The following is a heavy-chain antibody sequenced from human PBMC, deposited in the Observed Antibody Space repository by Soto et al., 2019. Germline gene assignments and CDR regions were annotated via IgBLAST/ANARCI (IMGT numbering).Heavy chain of an antibody. J-gene: IGHJ4*02. CDR1: GFTFSDYY. V-gene: IGHV3-11*06. Sequence: GGSLRLSCAASGFTFSDYYMSWIRQAPGNGLEWVSYISSSSSYTNYADSVKGRFTISRDNAKNSLYLQMNSLRAEDTAVYYCARYDKSSDSHLDYWGQGTLVTVSS. CDR3: ARYDKSSDSHLDY. D-gene: IGHD3-22*01. CDR2: ISSSSSYT.